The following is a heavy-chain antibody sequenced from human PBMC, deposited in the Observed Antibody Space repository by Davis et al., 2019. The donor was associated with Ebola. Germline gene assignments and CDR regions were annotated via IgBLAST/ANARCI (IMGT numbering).Heavy chain of an antibody. D-gene: IGHD3-10*01. V-gene: IGHV3-21*01. J-gene: IGHJ3*02. CDR1: GFTVSSNY. CDR3: ARGPTVQGLDI. Sequence: PGGSLRLSCAASGFTVSSNYMSWVRQAPGKGLEWVSSISSSSSYIYYADSVKGRFTISRDNAKNSLYLQMNSLRAEDTAVYYCARGPTVQGLDIWGQGTMVTVSS. CDR2: ISSSSSYI.